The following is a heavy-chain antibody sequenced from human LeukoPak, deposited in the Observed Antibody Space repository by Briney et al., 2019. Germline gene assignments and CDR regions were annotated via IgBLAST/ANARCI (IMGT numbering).Heavy chain of an antibody. D-gene: IGHD3-10*01. CDR2: IYTSGST. J-gene: IGHJ3*02. CDR3: ASYKGKDAFDI. CDR1: GGSIGSGSYY. V-gene: IGHV4-61*02. Sequence: SETLSLTXTVSGGSIGSGSYYWSWIRQPAGKGLQWIGRIYTSGSTNYNPSLKSRVTISVDTSKNQFSLKLSSVTAADTAVYYCASYKGKDAFDIWGQGTMVTVSS.